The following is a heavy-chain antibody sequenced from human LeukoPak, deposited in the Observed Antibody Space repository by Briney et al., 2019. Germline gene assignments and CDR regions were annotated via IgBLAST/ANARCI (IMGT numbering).Heavy chain of an antibody. CDR3: ASQYYDFWRGSQTPFDY. V-gene: IGHV1-46*01. J-gene: IGHJ4*02. CDR2: INPSGGST. D-gene: IGHD3-3*01. CDR1: GYSFTSYY. Sequence: ASVKVSCKASGYSFTSYYMHWMRQAPGEGLEWMGIINPSGGSTSYAQKFQGRVTMTRDTSTSTVYMELSSLRSEDTAVYYCASQYYDFWRGSQTPFDYWGQGTLVTVSS.